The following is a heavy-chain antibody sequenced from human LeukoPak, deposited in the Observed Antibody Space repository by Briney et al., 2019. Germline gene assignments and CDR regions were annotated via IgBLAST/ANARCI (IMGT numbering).Heavy chain of an antibody. V-gene: IGHV4-34*01. D-gene: IGHD6-19*01. Sequence: PSETLSLTCAVYGGSFSGYYWSWIRQPPGKGLEWIGEINHSGSTNYNPSLKSRVTISVDTSKNQFSLKLSSVTAADTAVYYCARHETGSSGWSTFDYWGQGTLVTVSS. CDR2: INHSGST. J-gene: IGHJ4*02. CDR1: GGSFSGYY. CDR3: ARHETGSSGWSTFDY.